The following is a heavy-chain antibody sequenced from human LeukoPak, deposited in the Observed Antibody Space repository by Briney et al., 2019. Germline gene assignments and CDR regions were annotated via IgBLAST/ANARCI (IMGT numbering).Heavy chain of an antibody. Sequence: GGSLRLSCAASGFTFSSHSMNWVRQAPGKGLEWVSSISSSSSYIYYADSVKGRFTISRDNAKNSLYLQMNSLRAEDTAVYYCARTRYSYGYDAFDIWGQGTMVTVSS. CDR3: ARTRYSYGYDAFDI. V-gene: IGHV3-21*01. J-gene: IGHJ3*02. CDR2: ISSSSSYI. CDR1: GFTFSSHS. D-gene: IGHD5-18*01.